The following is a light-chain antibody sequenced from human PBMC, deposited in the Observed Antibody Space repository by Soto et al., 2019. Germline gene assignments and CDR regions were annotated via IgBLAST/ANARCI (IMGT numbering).Light chain of an antibody. V-gene: IGKV3-11*01. J-gene: IGKJ2*01. CDR1: QSISNY. CDR2: DAS. CDR3: HQRANWPPVT. Sequence: EIVLTQSPATLSLSPGERATLSCRASQSISNYLAWFQQKPGQAPRLLIYDASNRATGIPARFSGSVSGTDFTLTISSLEPEDFAVDYCHQRANWPPVTFGQGNKLEIK.